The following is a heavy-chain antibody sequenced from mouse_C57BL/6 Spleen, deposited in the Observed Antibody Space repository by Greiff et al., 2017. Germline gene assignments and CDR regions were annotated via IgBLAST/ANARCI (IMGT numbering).Heavy chain of an antibody. D-gene: IGHD2-1*01. CDR2: IYPGNGDT. CDR1: GYTFTSYN. Sequence: VQLQQSGAELVRPGASVKMSCKASGYTFTSYNMHWVKQTPRQGLEWIGAIYPGNGDTSYTQKFKGKATLTVDKSSSTAYWQLSSLTSEDSAVYFCARAVGNYGKGFYAMDYWGQGTSVTVSS. CDR3: ARAVGNYGKGFYAMDY. J-gene: IGHJ4*01. V-gene: IGHV1-12*01.